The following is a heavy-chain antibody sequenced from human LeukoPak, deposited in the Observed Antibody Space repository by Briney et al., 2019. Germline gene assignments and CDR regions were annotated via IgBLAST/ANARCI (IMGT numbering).Heavy chain of an antibody. CDR1: GITFRTYW. J-gene: IGHJ3*02. V-gene: IGHV3-7*01. D-gene: IGHD1-20*01. CDR2: IKHDGSEK. Sequence: GGSLRLSCAASGITFRTYWMSWVRQAPGKGLEWVGNIKHDGSEKYYVDSMKGRFTISRDNAKNSLYLQMNSLRDEDTAVYYCATGTKWNDAFNIWGQGTMVTVSS. CDR3: ATGTKWNDAFNI.